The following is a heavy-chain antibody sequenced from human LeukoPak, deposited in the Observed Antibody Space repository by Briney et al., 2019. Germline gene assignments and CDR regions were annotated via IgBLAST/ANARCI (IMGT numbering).Heavy chain of an antibody. J-gene: IGHJ4*03. D-gene: IGHD1-26*01. CDR2: IWYDGSNK. V-gene: IGHV3-33*01. CDR3: ATENSVSYYGYFDS. Sequence: PGGSLRLSCAASGFTFSGYGMHWVRQAPGKGLEWVTVIWYDGSNKYYADSVKGRFTISRDNSKKTLYLQMNSLRADDTAVYYCATENSVSYYGYFDSWGQGTLVTVSS. CDR1: GFTFSGYG.